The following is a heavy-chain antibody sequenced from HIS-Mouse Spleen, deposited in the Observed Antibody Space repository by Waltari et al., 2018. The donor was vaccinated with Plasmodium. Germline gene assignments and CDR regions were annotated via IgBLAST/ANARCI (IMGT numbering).Heavy chain of an antibody. D-gene: IGHD6-13*01. V-gene: IGHV3-7*01. CDR3: ASSWYWYFDL. CDR2: IKQDGSEK. CDR1: GFTFSSYC. Sequence: EVQLVESGGGLVQPGGSLRLSCAASGFTFSSYCMSWVRQDPGKGLEWVANIKQDGSEKYYVDSVKGRFTISRDNAKNSLYLQMNSLRAEDTAVYYCASSWYWYFDLWGRGTLVTVSS. J-gene: IGHJ2*01.